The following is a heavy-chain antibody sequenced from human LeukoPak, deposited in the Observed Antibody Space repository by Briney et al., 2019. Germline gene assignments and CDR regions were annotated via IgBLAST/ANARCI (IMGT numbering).Heavy chain of an antibody. CDR3: AKGPGRGNYPSFRSDY. CDR2: ISYDGSNK. CDR1: GFTFSSYG. J-gene: IGHJ4*02. Sequence: GGSLRLSCAASGFTFSSYGMHWVRQAPGKGLEWVAVISYDGSNKYYADSVKGRFTISRDNSKNTLYLQMNSLRAEDTAVYYCAKGPGRGNYPSFRSDYWGQGTLVTVSS. D-gene: IGHD3-16*01. V-gene: IGHV3-30*18.